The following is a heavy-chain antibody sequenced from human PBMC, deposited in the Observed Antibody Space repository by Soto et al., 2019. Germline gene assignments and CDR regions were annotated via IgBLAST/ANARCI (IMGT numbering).Heavy chain of an antibody. J-gene: IGHJ6*02. V-gene: IGHV1-69*06. CDR2: IIPIFGTA. D-gene: IGHD3-3*01. CDR3: ACMHRDFGVVITRTSYYYGMDV. Sequence: SVKVSCKASGGTFSSYVISWVRQAPGQGLEWMGGIIPIFGTANYAQKFQGRVTITADKSTSTAYMELSSLRSEDTAVYYCACMHRDFGVVITRTSYYYGMDVWGQGTTVTVSS. CDR1: GGTFSSYV.